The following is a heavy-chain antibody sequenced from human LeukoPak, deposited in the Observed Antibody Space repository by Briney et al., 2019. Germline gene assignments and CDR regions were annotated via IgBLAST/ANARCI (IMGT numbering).Heavy chain of an antibody. CDR1: GASVSSASY. CDR2: IYNGVNT. D-gene: IGHD6-6*01. Sequence: SETLSLTCTVSGASVSSASYWSWIRQPPGKGVEWIAHIYNGVNTNYNPSLKSRVTISVDTSKNQFSLRLNSVTAADTAVYYCARVSRSTYYYYYGMDVWGQGTTVTVSS. V-gene: IGHV4-61*01. J-gene: IGHJ6*02. CDR3: ARVSRSTYYYYYGMDV.